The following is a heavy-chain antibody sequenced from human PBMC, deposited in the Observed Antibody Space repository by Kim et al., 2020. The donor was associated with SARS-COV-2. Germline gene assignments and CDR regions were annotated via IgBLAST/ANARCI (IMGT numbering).Heavy chain of an antibody. CDR2: INEHGTGK. CDR1: GFTFSASW. V-gene: IGHV3-7*01. Sequence: GGSLRLSCAASGFTFSASWMTWVRQVPGKGLDVVAYINEHGTGKYYVDSVRGRFTISRDNAKNSLYLQMSSLRAEDTALYYCGRSTAGISWGQGALVVVSS. CDR3: GRSTAGIS. D-gene: IGHD6-19*01. J-gene: IGHJ5*02.